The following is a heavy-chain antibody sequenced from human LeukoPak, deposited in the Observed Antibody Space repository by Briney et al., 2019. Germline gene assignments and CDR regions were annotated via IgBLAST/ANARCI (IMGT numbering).Heavy chain of an antibody. Sequence: GSLRLSCAASGFTFSSYAMSWVRQAPGKGLEWVSAISGSGGSTYYADSVKGRFTISRDNSKNTLYLQMNSLRAEDTAVYYCAKGVTIFGVVINNYYYGMDVWGQGTTVTVSS. CDR1: GFTFSSYA. J-gene: IGHJ6*02. CDR2: ISGSGGST. D-gene: IGHD3-3*01. CDR3: AKGVTIFGVVINNYYYGMDV. V-gene: IGHV3-23*01.